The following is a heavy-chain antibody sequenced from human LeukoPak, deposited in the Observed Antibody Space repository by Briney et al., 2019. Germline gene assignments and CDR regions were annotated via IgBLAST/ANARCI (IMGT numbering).Heavy chain of an antibody. CDR1: KFTFSSYW. CDR2: INTDGSST. V-gene: IGHV3-74*01. D-gene: IGHD3-22*01. Sequence: GGSLRLSCAASKFTFSSYWMHWVRQAPGKGLVWVSRINTDGSSTNYADSVKGRFTIPRDNAKNTLYLQMNSLRAEDTAVYYCARVLSGSWDWFDPWGQGTLVTVSS. CDR3: ARVLSGSWDWFDP. J-gene: IGHJ5*02.